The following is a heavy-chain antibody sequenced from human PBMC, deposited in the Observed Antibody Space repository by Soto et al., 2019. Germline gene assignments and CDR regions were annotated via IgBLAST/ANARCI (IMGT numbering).Heavy chain of an antibody. V-gene: IGHV3-21*01. CDR3: ARDSRIVARPAMGSVGFDP. D-gene: IGHD2-2*01. Sequence: GESLKISCATSGFTFSDYSINWVRQAPGKGLEWISSISTGGNYVYYADSVKGRFTISRDNAKSSLYLQMDSLRAEDTAVYYCARDSRIVARPAMGSVGFDPWGQGTLVTVSS. J-gene: IGHJ5*02. CDR2: ISTGGNYV. CDR1: GFTFSDYS.